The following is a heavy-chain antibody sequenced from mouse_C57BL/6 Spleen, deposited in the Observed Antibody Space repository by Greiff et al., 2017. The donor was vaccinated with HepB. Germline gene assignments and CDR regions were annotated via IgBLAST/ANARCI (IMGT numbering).Heavy chain of an antibody. CDR1: GYTFTSYW. Sequence: VQLQQPGAELVKPGASVKLSCKASGYTFTSYWMQWVKQRPGQGLEWIGEIDPSDSYTNYNQKFKGKTTLTVDTSSSTAYMQLSSMTSEDSAVYYCARSKGMSYYYAMDYWGQGTSVTVSS. J-gene: IGHJ4*01. V-gene: IGHV1-50*01. CDR3: ARSKGMSYYYAMDY. CDR2: IDPSDSYT.